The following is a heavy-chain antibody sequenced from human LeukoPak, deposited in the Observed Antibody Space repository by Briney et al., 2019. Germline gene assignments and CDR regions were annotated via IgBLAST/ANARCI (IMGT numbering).Heavy chain of an antibody. Sequence: AXVKVSCKASGYTFTSYGISWVRQAPGQGLEWMGWISAYNGNTNYAQKLQGRVTMTTDTSTSTAYMELRSLRSDDTAVYYCARDRHLAAAGLETLFDYWGQGTLVTVSS. D-gene: IGHD6-13*01. CDR1: GYTFTSYG. J-gene: IGHJ4*02. CDR2: ISAYNGNT. CDR3: ARDRHLAAAGLETLFDY. V-gene: IGHV1-18*01.